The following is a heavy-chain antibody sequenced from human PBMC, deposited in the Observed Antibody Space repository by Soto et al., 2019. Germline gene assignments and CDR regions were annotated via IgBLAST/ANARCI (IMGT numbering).Heavy chain of an antibody. D-gene: IGHD6-19*01. J-gene: IGHJ4*02. V-gene: IGHV4-34*01. CDR1: GGSFSGYY. CDR2: INHSGST. Sequence: QVQLQQWGAGLLKPSETLSLTCAVYGGSFSGYYWSWIRQPPGKGLEWIGEINHSGSTNYNPSLKRRVTISVDTSKNQFSLKLSSVTAADTAVYYCALSGWYRGRFDYWGQGTLVTVS. CDR3: ALSGWYRGRFDY.